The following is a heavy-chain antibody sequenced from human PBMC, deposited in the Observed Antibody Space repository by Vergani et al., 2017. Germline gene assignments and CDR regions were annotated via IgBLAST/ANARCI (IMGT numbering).Heavy chain of an antibody. J-gene: IGHJ6*04. CDR1: GFRFDEYA. V-gene: IGHV3-9*01. Sequence: EEKLVESGGGLVQPGRSLSLSCEASGFRFDEYAMHWVRRVPGKGLEWVSGVSWNSETIRYADSVKGRFTISRDNAKSSLYLQMDSLRPEDTAHYYCAKGQQLVFFSVDVWGIGTSVTVTA. D-gene: IGHD6-13*01. CDR2: VSWNSETI. CDR3: AKGQQLVFFSVDV.